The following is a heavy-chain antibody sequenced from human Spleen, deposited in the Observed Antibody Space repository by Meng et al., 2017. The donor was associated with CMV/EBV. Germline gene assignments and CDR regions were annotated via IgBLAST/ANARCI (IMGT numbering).Heavy chain of an antibody. CDR3: ARERETRRGHYYYAMDV. CDR2: IRYDGSNK. J-gene: IGHJ6*02. D-gene: IGHD3-10*01. CDR1: GFTFSSYG. V-gene: IGHV3-30*02. Sequence: GESLKISCAASGFTFSSYGMHWVRQAPGKGLEWVAFIRYDGSNKYYADSVKGRFTISRDNSKNTLYLQMNSLRADDTAVYYCARERETRRGHYYYAMDVWGQGTTVTVSS.